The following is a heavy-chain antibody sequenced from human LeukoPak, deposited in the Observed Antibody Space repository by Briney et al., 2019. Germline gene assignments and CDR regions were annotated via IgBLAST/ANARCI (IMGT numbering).Heavy chain of an antibody. CDR2: INQDGSQK. CDR1: GFTFSNYW. CDR3: ARGGGLDV. V-gene: IGHV3-7*03. Sequence: GGSLRLSCIASGFTFSNYWITWVRQAPGKGLDWAAHINQDGSQKLYVDSVKGRFTVSRDNAKNSLYLQMSNLRAEDTAVYFCARGGGLDVWGQGATVTVSS. J-gene: IGHJ6*02. D-gene: IGHD3-16*01.